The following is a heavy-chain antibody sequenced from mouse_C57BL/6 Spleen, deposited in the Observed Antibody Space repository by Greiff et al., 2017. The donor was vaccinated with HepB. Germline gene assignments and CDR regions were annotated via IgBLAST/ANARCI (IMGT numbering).Heavy chain of an antibody. CDR3: AREGYYGNYLAY. CDR1: GFSITSCYY. CDR2: ISYDGSN. Sequence: EVKLEESGPGLVKPSQSLSLTCSVTGFSITSCYYRNCLRPFPGNKMEWMGYISYDGSNNYNPSLKNRISITRDTSKNQFFLKLNSVTTEDTATYYCAREGYYGNYLAYWGQGTLVTVSA. D-gene: IGHD2-1*01. V-gene: IGHV3-6*01. J-gene: IGHJ3*01.